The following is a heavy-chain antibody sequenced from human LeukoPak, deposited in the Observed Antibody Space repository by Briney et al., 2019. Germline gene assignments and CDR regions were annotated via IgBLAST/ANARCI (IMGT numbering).Heavy chain of an antibody. CDR3: AGRITMVRGVQIDY. D-gene: IGHD3-10*01. CDR1: GFTFSSYE. Sequence: GGSLRLSCAASGFTFSSYEMNWVRQAPGKGLEWVSYISSSGSTIYYADSVKGRFTISRDNAKNSLYLQMNSLRAEDTAVYYCAGRITMVRGVQIDYWGQGTLVTVSP. V-gene: IGHV3-48*03. CDR2: ISSSGSTI. J-gene: IGHJ4*02.